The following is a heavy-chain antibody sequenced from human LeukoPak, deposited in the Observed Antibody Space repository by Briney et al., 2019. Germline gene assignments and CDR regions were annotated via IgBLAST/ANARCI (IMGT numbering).Heavy chain of an antibody. J-gene: IGHJ5*02. D-gene: IGHD4-23*01. V-gene: IGHV1-46*01. CDR1: GYIFTSYY. CDR2: INPSGGST. Sequence: ASVKVSCKASGYIFTSYYMHWVRQAPGQGLEWMGIINPSGGSTSYAQKFQGRVTMTRDMSTSTDYMELSSLRSEDTAVYYCARDNSVEDTAWWFDPWGQGTLVTVSS. CDR3: ARDNSVEDTAWWFDP.